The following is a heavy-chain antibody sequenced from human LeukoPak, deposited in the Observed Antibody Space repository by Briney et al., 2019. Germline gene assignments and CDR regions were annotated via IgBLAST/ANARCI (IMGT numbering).Heavy chain of an antibody. CDR1: GFTLSNHW. J-gene: IGHJ3*02. V-gene: IGHV3-74*01. CDR3: AREYNSGPKQTDAFDI. D-gene: IGHD3-22*01. Sequence: GGSLRLSCAASGFTLSNHWMHWVRQVPGKGLVWVSRISGDEIWTSYADSVKGRFIISRDNAKDTLYLQMNSLRTEDTAVYYCAREYNSGPKQTDAFDIWGQGTMVTVSS. CDR2: ISGDEIWT.